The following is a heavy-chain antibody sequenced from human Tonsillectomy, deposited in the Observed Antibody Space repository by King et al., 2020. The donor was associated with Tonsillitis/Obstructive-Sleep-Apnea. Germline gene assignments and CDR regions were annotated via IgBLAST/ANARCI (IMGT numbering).Heavy chain of an antibody. CDR3: ARHAQVAGTCCFDY. CDR1: GYRFTSYW. D-gene: IGHD6-19*01. Sequence: EWQLVQSGAEVKKPGESLKISCKGSGYRFTSYWIGWVRQMPGKGLEWMGIIYPGDSDTRYSPSFRGQVTMSADKPISTAYLQWTSLKASDTAMYYCARHAQVAGTCCFDYWGPGTLVTVSS. CDR2: IYPGDSDT. J-gene: IGHJ4*02. V-gene: IGHV5-51*01.